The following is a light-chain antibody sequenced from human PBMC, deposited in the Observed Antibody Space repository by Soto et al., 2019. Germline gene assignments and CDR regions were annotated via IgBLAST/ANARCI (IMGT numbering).Light chain of an antibody. J-gene: IGKJ1*01. CDR1: QSVSSN. V-gene: IGKV3-20*01. CDR2: GAS. Sequence: EIVMTQSPATLSVSPGERATLSCRASQSVSSNLAWFQQKPGQAPRLLIYGASSRAPGIPDRFSGSGSETDFTLTITRLESEDFAVYSCHQYGSSPWTFGQGTKVDIK. CDR3: HQYGSSPWT.